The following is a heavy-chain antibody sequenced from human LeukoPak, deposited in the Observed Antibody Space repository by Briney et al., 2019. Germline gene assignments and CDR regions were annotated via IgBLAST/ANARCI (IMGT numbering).Heavy chain of an antibody. J-gene: IGHJ4*02. Sequence: PSETLSLTCTVSGGSISSYYWSWVRQAPGKGLEWVSAISGSGGSTYYADSVKGRFTISRDNSKNTLYLQMNSLRAEDTAVYYCAKRRDYFDSWGQGTLVTVSS. V-gene: IGHV3-23*01. CDR2: ISGSGGST. CDR3: AKRRDYFDS. CDR1: GGSISSYY.